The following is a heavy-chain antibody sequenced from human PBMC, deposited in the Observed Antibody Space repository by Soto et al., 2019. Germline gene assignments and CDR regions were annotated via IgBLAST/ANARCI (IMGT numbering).Heavy chain of an antibody. Sequence: QVQLQESGPGLVKPSETLSLTCTVSGGSISSYYWSWIRQPPGKGLEWIGYIYYSGSTNYNPSLKSRVTISVDTSKNQFSMKLSSATAADTAVYYCARDPAYGGRGYWGQGTLVTVSS. CDR1: GGSISSYY. CDR2: IYYSGST. D-gene: IGHD4-17*01. V-gene: IGHV4-59*01. J-gene: IGHJ4*02. CDR3: ARDPAYGGRGY.